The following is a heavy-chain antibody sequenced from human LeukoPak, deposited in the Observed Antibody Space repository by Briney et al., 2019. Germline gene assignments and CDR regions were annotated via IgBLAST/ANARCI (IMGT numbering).Heavy chain of an antibody. CDR1: GFTFSSYW. J-gene: IGHJ3*02. D-gene: IGHD3-16*01. CDR2: INGDGSYT. V-gene: IGHV3-74*01. CDR3: ARGGRSGNPNAFDI. Sequence: GGSLRLSCAASGFTFSSYWMHWVRQAPGKGLVWVSRINGDGSYTTYADSVKGRFTISRDNAKNTLYLQMNSLRAEDTAIYYCARGGRSGNPNAFDIWGQGTMVTVSS.